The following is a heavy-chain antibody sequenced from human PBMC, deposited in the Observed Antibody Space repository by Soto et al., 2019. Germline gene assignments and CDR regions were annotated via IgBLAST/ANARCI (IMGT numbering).Heavy chain of an antibody. CDR3: AIRPAEYYGGSPPHSLIDY. Sequence: QVQLVQSGAEVKKPGSSVKVSCKASGGTFSSYAISWVRQAPGQGLEWMGGIIPIFGTANYAQEFQGRVTITADESTITAYMELSSLRSEDTAVYYCAIRPAEYYGGSPPHSLIDYWGQGTLVTVSS. CDR1: GGTFSSYA. D-gene: IGHD4-17*01. CDR2: IIPIFGTA. V-gene: IGHV1-69*01. J-gene: IGHJ4*02.